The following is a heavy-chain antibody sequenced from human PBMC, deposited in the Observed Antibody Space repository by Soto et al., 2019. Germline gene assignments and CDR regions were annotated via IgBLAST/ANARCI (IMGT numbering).Heavy chain of an antibody. CDR3: AHKYYDFWSGPDAFDI. J-gene: IGHJ3*02. Sequence: SGPTLVNPTLTLTLTCTFSGFSLSTSGVGVGWIRQPPGKALEWLALIYWDDDKRYSPSLKSRLTITKDTSKNQVVLTMTNMDPVDTATYYCAHKYYDFWSGPDAFDIWGQGTMVTVSS. V-gene: IGHV2-5*02. CDR1: GFSLSTSGVG. CDR2: IYWDDDK. D-gene: IGHD3-3*01.